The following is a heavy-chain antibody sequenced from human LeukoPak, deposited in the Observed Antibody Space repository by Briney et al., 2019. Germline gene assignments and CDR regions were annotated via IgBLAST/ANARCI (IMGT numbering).Heavy chain of an antibody. CDR3: ARDPSNSNGYHAHFDS. D-gene: IGHD3-22*01. Sequence: GASVKVSCKASGYTFSNHGISWVRQAPGQGLEWMGWISCYNGDTMYAQNVQGRVTMTKDTSTRTAYMELRSLGSDDTAMYYCARDPSNSNGYHAHFDSWGQGTLVTVSS. CDR2: ISCYNGDT. J-gene: IGHJ4*02. CDR1: GYTFSNHG. V-gene: IGHV1-18*01.